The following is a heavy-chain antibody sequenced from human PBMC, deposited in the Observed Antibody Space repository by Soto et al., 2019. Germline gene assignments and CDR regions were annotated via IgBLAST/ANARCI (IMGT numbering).Heavy chain of an antibody. CDR1: GYTFTGYY. D-gene: IGHD2-15*01. Sequence: ASVKVSCKASGYTFTGYYMHWVRQAPGQGLEWMGWINPNSGGTNYAQKFQGWVTMTRDTSISTAYVELSRLRSDDTAVYYCARGPPPNRYCSGGSCYSRAFDIWGQGTMVTVSS. CDR2: INPNSGGT. CDR3: ARGPPPNRYCSGGSCYSRAFDI. V-gene: IGHV1-2*04. J-gene: IGHJ3*02.